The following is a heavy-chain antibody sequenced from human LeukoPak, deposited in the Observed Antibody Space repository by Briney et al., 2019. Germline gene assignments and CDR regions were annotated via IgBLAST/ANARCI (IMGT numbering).Heavy chain of an antibody. V-gene: IGHV3-30*02. J-gene: IGHJ5*02. D-gene: IGHD1-14*01. CDR3: AKDTTPPKAGFDP. CDR1: GFTFSSYG. Sequence: GGSLRLSCAASGFTFSSYGMHWVRQAPGKGLEWVAFIRYDGSNKYYADSVKGRFTISRDNSKNTLYLQMNSLRAEDTAVYYCAKDTTPPKAGFDPWGQGTLATVSS. CDR2: IRYDGSNK.